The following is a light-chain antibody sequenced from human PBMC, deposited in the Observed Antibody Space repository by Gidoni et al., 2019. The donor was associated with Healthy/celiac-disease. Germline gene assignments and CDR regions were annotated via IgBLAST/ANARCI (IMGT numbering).Light chain of an antibody. CDR1: SPNIGAGYD. CDR2: GNS. CDR3: QSYDSSLSGSGV. J-gene: IGLJ3*02. V-gene: IGLV1-40*01. Sequence: QSVLTQPSSVSGAPGQRVTISCTGSSPNIGAGYDVHWYQPLPGTAPNLLIYGNSNRPSGVPDRFSGSKSGTSASLAITGLQAEDEADYYCQSYDSSLSGSGVFGGGTKLTVL.